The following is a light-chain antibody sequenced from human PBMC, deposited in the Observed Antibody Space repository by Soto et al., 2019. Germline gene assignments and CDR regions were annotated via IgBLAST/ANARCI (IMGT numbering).Light chain of an antibody. CDR1: QTVSSY. V-gene: IGKV3-11*01. J-gene: IGKJ2*01. Sequence: EIVLTQSPATLSLSPGERATLSCRASQTVSSYLAWYQQKPGQATRLLIYDATYRATGIPDRFSGSGSGTDFTLTISSLEPEDVAVYYCQQRYSSPPYTFGQGTKLEIK. CDR3: QQRYSSPPYT. CDR2: DAT.